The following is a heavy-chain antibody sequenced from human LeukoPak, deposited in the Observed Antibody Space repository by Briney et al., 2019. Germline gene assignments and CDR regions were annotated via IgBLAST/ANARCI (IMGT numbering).Heavy chain of an antibody. V-gene: IGHV1-2*02. CDR3: AGRADYGDDFDY. D-gene: IGHD4-17*01. CDR2: INPNSGGT. Sequence: ASVTVSCKASGYTFTGYYMHWVRQAPGQGREWMGWINPNSGGTNYAQKFQGRVTMTRDTSISTAYMELSRLRSDDTAVYYCAGRADYGDDFDYWGQGTLVTVSS. CDR1: GYTFTGYY. J-gene: IGHJ4*02.